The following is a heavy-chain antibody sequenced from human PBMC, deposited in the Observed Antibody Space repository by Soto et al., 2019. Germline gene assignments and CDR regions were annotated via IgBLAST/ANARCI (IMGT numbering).Heavy chain of an antibody. D-gene: IGHD2-15*01. V-gene: IGHV1-69*01. CDR1: GGNFNSFA. CDR2: IIPFFGTP. Sequence: QVQLLQSGAQVKKTGASVKVSCRASGGNFNSFAISWLRQAPGQGLEWLGGIIPFFGTPNYSQKFQGRVTITADESTNTLYMDLTSLKFDDTAVYYCATDIENFGGKWAFDPWGRGPLVTVSP. CDR3: ATDIENFGGKWAFDP. J-gene: IGHJ5*02.